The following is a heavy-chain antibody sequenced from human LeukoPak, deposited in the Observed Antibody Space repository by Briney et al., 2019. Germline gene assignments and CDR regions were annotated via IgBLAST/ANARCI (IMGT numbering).Heavy chain of an antibody. CDR2: IYPGDSDT. V-gene: IGHV5-51*01. J-gene: IGHJ4*02. Sequence: GESLKISCKGSGYSFTSYWIGWVRQMPGKGLEWMGIIYPGDSDTRYSPAFQGQVTISADKSITTAYLHWSSLKASDTAVYYCARPSGTYFLFDYWGQGTLVTVSS. D-gene: IGHD1-26*01. CDR1: GYSFTSYW. CDR3: ARPSGTYFLFDY.